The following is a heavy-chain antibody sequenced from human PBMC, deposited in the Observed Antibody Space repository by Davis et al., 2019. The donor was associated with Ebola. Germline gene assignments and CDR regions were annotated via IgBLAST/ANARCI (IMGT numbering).Heavy chain of an antibody. CDR3: ARDIAD. V-gene: IGHV3-30*04. D-gene: IGHD6-13*01. CDR2: ISYDGSKI. Sequence: PGGSLRLSCAASGFTFRSHTMHWVRQTPGKGLEWVALISYDGSKIFHADSVKGRFTISRDLSRNTLYLQMNSLRPEDTAVYYCARDIADWGQGTMVTVSS. CDR1: GFTFRSHT. J-gene: IGHJ3*01.